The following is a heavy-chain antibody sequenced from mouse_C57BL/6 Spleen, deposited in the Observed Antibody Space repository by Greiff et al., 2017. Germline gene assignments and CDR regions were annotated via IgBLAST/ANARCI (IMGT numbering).Heavy chain of an antibody. CDR1: GFTFSSYG. CDR3: ARQGDDGYYYAMDY. CDR2: ISSGGSYT. J-gene: IGHJ4*01. Sequence: VQLQQSGGDLVKPGGSLKLSCAASGFTFSSYGMSWVRQTPDKRLEWVATISSGGSYTYYPDSVKGRFTISRDNAKNTLYLQMSSLKSEDTAMYYCARQGDDGYYYAMDYWGQGTSVTVSS. D-gene: IGHD2-12*01. V-gene: IGHV5-6*01.